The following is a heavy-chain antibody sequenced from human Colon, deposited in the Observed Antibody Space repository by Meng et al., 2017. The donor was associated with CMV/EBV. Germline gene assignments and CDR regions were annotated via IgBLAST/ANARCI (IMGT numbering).Heavy chain of an antibody. CDR3: ALEDILTGQYSFDY. Sequence: SGDTCSAYAMSWERQAPGRGLEWMGWIKTNTGNPTDAQDFTGRFVFSFDTSINTAYLDIRSLKIEDTAVYFCALEDILTGQYSFDYWGQGSLVTVSS. CDR2: IKTNTGNP. J-gene: IGHJ4*02. D-gene: IGHD3-9*01. V-gene: IGHV7-4-1*01. CDR1: GDTCSAYA.